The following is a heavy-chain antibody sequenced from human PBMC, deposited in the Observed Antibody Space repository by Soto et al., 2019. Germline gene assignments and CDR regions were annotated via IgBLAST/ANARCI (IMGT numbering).Heavy chain of an antibody. D-gene: IGHD6-19*01. J-gene: IGHJ4*02. V-gene: IGHV3-30*18. CDR2: VSHDGRNT. CDR3: AKGGRQWLVTSDFNY. Sequence: VESGGGVVQPGRSLRLSCAASGFTFSDYAMHWVRQAPGKGLEWVAVVSHDGRNTHYADSVKGRFTISRDSSKSTVSLEMTSLRAEDTAVYYCAKGGRQWLVTSDFNYWGQGALVTVSS. CDR1: GFTFSDYA.